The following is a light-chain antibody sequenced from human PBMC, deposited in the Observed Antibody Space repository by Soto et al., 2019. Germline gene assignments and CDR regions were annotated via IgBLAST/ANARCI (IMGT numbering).Light chain of an antibody. CDR1: SSDVGGYNY. J-gene: IGLJ2*01. CDR2: DVS. CDR3: SSYTITSAVV. Sequence: QSALTQPASVSGSPGQSITISCTGTSSDVGGYNYVSWYQQHPGKAPKLMIYDVSNRPSGVSNRFSGSKSDNTASLAISGLQAEDEADYYCSSYTITSAVVFGGGTQLTVL. V-gene: IGLV2-14*01.